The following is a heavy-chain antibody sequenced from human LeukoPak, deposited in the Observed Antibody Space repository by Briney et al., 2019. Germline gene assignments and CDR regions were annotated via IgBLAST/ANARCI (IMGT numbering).Heavy chain of an antibody. J-gene: IGHJ4*02. V-gene: IGHV1-69*05. CDR2: IIPIFGTA. CDR1: GGTFSSYA. CDR3: ARVFLGYCSGGSCLLDDY. Sequence: ASVKVSCKASGGTFSSYAISWVRQAPGQGLEWMGGIIPIFGTANYAQKFQGRVTITTDESTSTAYMELSSLRSEDTAVYYCARVFLGYCSGGSCLLDDYWGQGTLVTVSS. D-gene: IGHD2-15*01.